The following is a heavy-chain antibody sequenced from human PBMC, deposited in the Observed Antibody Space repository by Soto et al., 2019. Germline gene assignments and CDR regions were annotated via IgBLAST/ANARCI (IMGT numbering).Heavy chain of an antibody. J-gene: IGHJ5*02. CDR2: VSFDGSNK. Sequence: QVQLVESGGGVVQPGRSLRLSCAASGFTFSTHAMHWVRQAPGKGLECVAIVSFDGSNKYYADSVKGRFTIPRDNSKNTLYLQMSGLTPEDTAFYYCARDQTGITTAGGGRIDRWGQGTLVTVSS. D-gene: IGHD6-13*01. V-gene: IGHV3-30-3*01. CDR1: GFTFSTHA. CDR3: ARDQTGITTAGGGRIDR.